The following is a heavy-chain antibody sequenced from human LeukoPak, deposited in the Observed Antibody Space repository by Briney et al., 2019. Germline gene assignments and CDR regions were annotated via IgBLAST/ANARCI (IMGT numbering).Heavy chain of an antibody. J-gene: IGHJ4*02. V-gene: IGHV3-7*01. CDR1: GFSFSGYW. CDR3: ARNWGYFDF. D-gene: IGHD7-27*01. CDR2: IKTDGREK. Sequence: GGSLRLSCAASGFSFSGYWMNWVRQAPGKGLEWVANIKTDGREKYYVDSEKGRFTISRDNAKNSLYLQMNNLRAEDTAVYYCARNWGYFDFWGQGTLVTVSS.